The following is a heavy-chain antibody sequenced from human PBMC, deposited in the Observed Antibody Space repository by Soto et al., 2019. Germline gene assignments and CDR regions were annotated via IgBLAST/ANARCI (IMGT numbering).Heavy chain of an antibody. CDR2: IWYDGSNK. CDR3: AREAYHDILTGYYPDYMDV. CDR1: GFTFSSYG. V-gene: IGHV3-33*01. D-gene: IGHD3-9*01. Sequence: GGSLRLSCAASGFTFSSYGMHWVRQAPGKGLEWVAVIWYDGSNKYYADSVKGRFTISRDNSKNTLYLQMNSLRAEDTAVYYCAREAYHDILTGYYPDYMDVWGKGTTVTVSS. J-gene: IGHJ6*03.